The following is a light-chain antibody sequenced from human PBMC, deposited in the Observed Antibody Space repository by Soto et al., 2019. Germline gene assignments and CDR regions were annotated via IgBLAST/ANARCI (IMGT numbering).Light chain of an antibody. CDR3: QQHNNWPIT. V-gene: IGKV3-15*01. Sequence: EIVMTQSPDTLSVSPGERAALSCRASHSVSSNLAWYQQKPGQAPRLLIYGASTRATGIPAKFSGSGSGTEFTLTISSLQSEDFAVYYCQQHNNWPITFGQGTRLDIK. J-gene: IGKJ5*01. CDR2: GAS. CDR1: HSVSSN.